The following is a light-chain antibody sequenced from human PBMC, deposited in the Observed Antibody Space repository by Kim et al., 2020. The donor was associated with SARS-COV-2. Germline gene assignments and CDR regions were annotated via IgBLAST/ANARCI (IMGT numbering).Light chain of an antibody. CDR3: QQYSSVAWT. CDR2: KAS. V-gene: IGKV1-5*03. CDR1: QSIRSW. J-gene: IGKJ1*01. Sequence: DIQMTQSPSTLSASVGDRVTITCRASQSIRSWLAWYQQKPGKAPKLLIYKASSLETGVPSRFSGSGSGTEFTLTISSLQPADFATYYCQQYSSVAWTFGQGTKVDIK.